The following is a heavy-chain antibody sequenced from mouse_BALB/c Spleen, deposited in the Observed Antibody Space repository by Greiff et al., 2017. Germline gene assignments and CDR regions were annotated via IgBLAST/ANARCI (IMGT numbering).Heavy chain of an antibody. J-gene: IGHJ3*01. Sequence: VQLVESGPGLVQPSQSLSITCTVSGFSLTSYGVHWVRQSPGKGLEWLGVIWSGGSTDYNAAFISRLSISKDNSKSQVFFKMNSLQANDTAIYYCARNEEDYGAWFAYWGQGTLVTVSA. CDR2: IWSGGST. V-gene: IGHV2-2*02. CDR1: GFSLTSYG. CDR3: ARNEEDYGAWFAY. D-gene: IGHD1-1*01.